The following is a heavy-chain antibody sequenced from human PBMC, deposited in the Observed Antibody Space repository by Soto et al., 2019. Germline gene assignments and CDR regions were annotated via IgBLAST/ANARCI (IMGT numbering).Heavy chain of an antibody. J-gene: IGHJ4*02. V-gene: IGHV3-30*18. Sequence: GGSLRLSCEASGFTFSSYAMHWVRQAPGKGLEWVAGIPYDGENTYYADSVKGRFTISRDNSKNTLYLQMNSLRAEDTAVYYCAKNGRFPFGVVIHPHYWGQGTLVTVSS. CDR2: IPYDGENT. CDR3: AKNGRFPFGVVIHPHY. CDR1: GFTFSSYA. D-gene: IGHD3-3*01.